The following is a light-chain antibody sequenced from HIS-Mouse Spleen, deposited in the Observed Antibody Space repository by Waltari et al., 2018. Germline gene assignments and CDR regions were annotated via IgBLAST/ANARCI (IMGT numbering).Light chain of an antibody. CDR2: LGS. CDR1: QSLLHSNGYNY. V-gene: IGKV2-28*01. J-gene: IGKJ1*01. CDR3: MQALQTWT. Sequence: DIVMTQSPLSLPVTTGAPASISCRSSQSLLHSNGYNYLDWYLQKPGQSPQLLIYLGSNRASGVPDRFSGSGSGTDFTLKISRVEAEDVGVYYCMQALQTWTFGQGTKVEIK.